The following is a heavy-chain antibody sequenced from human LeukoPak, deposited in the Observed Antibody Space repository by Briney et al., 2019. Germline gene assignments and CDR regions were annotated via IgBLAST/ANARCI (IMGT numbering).Heavy chain of an antibody. Sequence: SETLSLTCAVYGGSFSGYYWSWIRQPPGKGLEWIGEINHSGSTNYNPSLKSRVTISVDTSKNQFSLKLSSVTAADTAVYYCARDNVDIVATTPPAGGYYYYGMDVWGQGTTVTVSS. CDR3: ARDNVDIVATTPPAGGYYYYGMDV. CDR2: INHSGST. CDR1: GGSFSGYY. D-gene: IGHD5-12*01. J-gene: IGHJ6*02. V-gene: IGHV4-34*01.